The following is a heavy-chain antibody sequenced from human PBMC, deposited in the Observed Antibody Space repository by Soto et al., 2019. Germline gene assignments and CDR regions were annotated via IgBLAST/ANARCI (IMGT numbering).Heavy chain of an antibody. CDR3: ARVPITMGRGVIYMDV. J-gene: IGHJ6*03. CDR1: GYTFTSYD. D-gene: IGHD3-10*01. Sequence: QVQLVQSGAEVKKPGASVKVSCKASGYTFTSYDINWVRQATGQGLEWMGWMNPNSGNTGYAQKFQGRGTMTRNTSISTAYMELSSLRSEDTAVYYCARVPITMGRGVIYMDVWGKGTTVTVSS. CDR2: MNPNSGNT. V-gene: IGHV1-8*01.